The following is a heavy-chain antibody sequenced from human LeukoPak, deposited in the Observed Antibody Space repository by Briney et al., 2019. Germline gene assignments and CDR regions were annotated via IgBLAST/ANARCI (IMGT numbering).Heavy chain of an antibody. CDR3: ARDREYYDSNGLFDY. J-gene: IGHJ4*02. CDR1: GYTFSDYY. D-gene: IGHD3-22*01. CDR2: INPNSGGT. V-gene: IGHV1-2*02. Sequence: GASVKVSCKASGYTFSDYYMHWVRQAPGQGLEWMGWINPNSGGTNYAQKFQGRVTMTRDTSISTAYMELSRLRSDDTAVYYCARDREYYDSNGLFDYWGQGTLVTVSS.